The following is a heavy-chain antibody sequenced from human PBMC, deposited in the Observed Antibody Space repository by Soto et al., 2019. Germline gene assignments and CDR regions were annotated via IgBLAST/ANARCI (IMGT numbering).Heavy chain of an antibody. CDR1: GVSISSSSYY. J-gene: IGHJ5*02. CDR2: IYYSGST. V-gene: IGHV4-39*01. Sequence: PSETLSLTCTVSGVSISSSSYYWGWIRQPPGKGLEWIGSIYYSGSTYYNPSLKSRVTISVDTSKNQFSLKLSSVTAADTAVYYCARHALSDDYIWGSYRPSNWFDPWGQGTLVTSPQ. CDR3: ARHALSDDYIWGSYRPSNWFDP. D-gene: IGHD3-16*02.